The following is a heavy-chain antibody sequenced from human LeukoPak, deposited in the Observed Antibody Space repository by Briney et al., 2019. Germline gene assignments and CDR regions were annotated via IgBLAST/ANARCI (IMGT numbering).Heavy chain of an antibody. CDR3: AREDGDYETGAFDI. D-gene: IGHD4-17*01. CDR1: GFTFRSYA. CDR2: ISGTGGSK. Sequence: GSLRLSCAASGFTFRSYAMSWVRQAPGKGLEWVSAISGTGGSKYYVDSVKGRFTISRDNSKNTLYLQMNSLRAEDTAVYYCAREDGDYETGAFDIWGQGTMVTVSS. V-gene: IGHV3-23*01. J-gene: IGHJ3*02.